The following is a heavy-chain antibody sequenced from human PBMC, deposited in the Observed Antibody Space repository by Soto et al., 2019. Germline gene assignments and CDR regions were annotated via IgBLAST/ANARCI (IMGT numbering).Heavy chain of an antibody. D-gene: IGHD3-22*01. CDR2: INPDTGDR. CDR3: ASSYYYDSSGYYYSNWFDP. V-gene: IGHV1-2*02. CDR1: GYTFTDSH. Sequence: ASVKVSCKASGYTFTDSHIHWVRQAPGQGLEWMGWINPDTGDRNYAQRLQGRLTLTRDTSITTAYMALSSVTAADTAVYYCASSYYYDSSGYYYSNWFDPWGQGTLVTVSS. J-gene: IGHJ5*02.